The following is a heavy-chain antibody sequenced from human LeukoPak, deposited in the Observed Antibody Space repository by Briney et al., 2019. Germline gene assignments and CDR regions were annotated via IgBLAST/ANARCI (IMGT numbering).Heavy chain of an antibody. J-gene: IGHJ6*03. D-gene: IGHD6-13*01. V-gene: IGHV3-21*04. CDR3: ARYRSFRYYYMDV. CDR2: ISSSSSYI. CDR1: GFTFSSYS. Sequence: GGSPRLSCAASGFTFSSYSMNWVRQAPGKGLEWVSSISSSSSYIYYADSVKGRFTISRDNAKNSLYLQMNSLRAEDTALYYCARYRSFRYYYMDVWGKGTTVTVSS.